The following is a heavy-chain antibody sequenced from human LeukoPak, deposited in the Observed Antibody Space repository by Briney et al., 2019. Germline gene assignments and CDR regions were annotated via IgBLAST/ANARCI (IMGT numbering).Heavy chain of an antibody. Sequence: ASVKVSCKASGCTFTGYYMHWVRQAPGQGLEWMGWINPNSGGTNYAQKFQGRVTMTRDTSISTAYMELSRLRSDDTAVYYCARGNYYDSSGYYYVGYFDYWGQGTLVTVSS. CDR2: INPNSGGT. CDR1: GCTFTGYY. V-gene: IGHV1-2*02. J-gene: IGHJ4*02. CDR3: ARGNYYDSSGYYYVGYFDY. D-gene: IGHD3-22*01.